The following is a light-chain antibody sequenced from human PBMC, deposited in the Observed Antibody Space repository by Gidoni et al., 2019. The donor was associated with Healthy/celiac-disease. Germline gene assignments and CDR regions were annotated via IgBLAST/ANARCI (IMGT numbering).Light chain of an antibody. CDR2: GSS. CDR3: QQYGSSPYT. V-gene: IGKV3-20*01. Sequence: EIVLTQSPGTRSSSPGERATLSCRASQSVISSYLAGYQQKPGQAPRLLIYGSSSRATGIPDGFSGSGSGTVFTLTISRREPEDFAVYYCQQYGSSPYTFXXXTKLEIK. CDR1: QSVISSY. J-gene: IGKJ2*01.